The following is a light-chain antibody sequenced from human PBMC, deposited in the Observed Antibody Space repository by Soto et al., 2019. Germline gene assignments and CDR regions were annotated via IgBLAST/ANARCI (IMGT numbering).Light chain of an antibody. CDR1: QSVSSTS. V-gene: IGKV3-20*01. J-gene: IGKJ1*01. CDR2: GAS. Sequence: EIVLTQSPGTLSLSPGERATLSCRASQSVSSTSLAWYQQKLVQAPRLLIYGASSRATGVPDRFSGSGSGTDFTLTISRLEPEDFAVYYCHQYGGSPRSFGQGTKVEIK. CDR3: HQYGGSPRS.